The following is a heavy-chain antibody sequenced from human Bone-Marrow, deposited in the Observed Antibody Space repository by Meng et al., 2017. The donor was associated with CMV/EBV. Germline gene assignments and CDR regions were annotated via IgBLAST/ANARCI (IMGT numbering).Heavy chain of an antibody. CDR2: ISWDGGST. J-gene: IGHJ6*02. Sequence: GESLKISCAASGFTFDDYTMHWIRQAPGKGLEWVSLISWDGGSTYYADSVKGRFTISRDNSKNSLYLQMNSLRAEDTAVYYCARGYPNYYYGMDVWGQGTTVTVSS. CDR1: GFTFDDYT. V-gene: IGHV3-43*01. D-gene: IGHD2-2*02. CDR3: ARGYPNYYYGMDV.